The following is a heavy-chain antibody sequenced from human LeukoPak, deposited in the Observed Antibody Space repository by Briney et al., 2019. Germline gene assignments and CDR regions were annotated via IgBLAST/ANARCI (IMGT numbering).Heavy chain of an antibody. CDR2: ITGSGGST. J-gene: IGHJ3*02. D-gene: IGHD3-10*01. CDR1: GFTFSSYA. Sequence: PGGSLRVSCAASGFTFSSYAMSWVRQAPGKGLEWVSAITGSGGSTYYADSVKGRFTISRDNSKNTLYLQMNSLRAGDTGVYYFAKGNYGSGSYPIVGEAFDIWGQGIMVTVSS. CDR3: AKGNYGSGSYPIVGEAFDI. V-gene: IGHV3-23*01.